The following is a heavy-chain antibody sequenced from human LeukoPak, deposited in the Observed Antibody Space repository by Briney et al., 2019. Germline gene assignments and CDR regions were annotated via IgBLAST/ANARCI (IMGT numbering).Heavy chain of an antibody. CDR3: AGGFTEYFQH. CDR1: GFTLSSYW. V-gene: IGHV3-7*04. Sequence: PGGSLRLSCAASGFTLSSYWMSWVRQAPEKGLEWVANIKQDGSEKYYVDSVKGRFTISRDNAKNSLYLQMNSLRAEDTVVYYCAGGFTEYFQHWGQGTLVTVSS. CDR2: IKQDGSEK. J-gene: IGHJ1*01.